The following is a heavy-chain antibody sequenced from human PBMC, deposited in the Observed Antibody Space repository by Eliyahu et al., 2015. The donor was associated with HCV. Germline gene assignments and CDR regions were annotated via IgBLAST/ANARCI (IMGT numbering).Heavy chain of an antibody. D-gene: IGHD3-3*01. J-gene: IGHJ6*02. V-gene: IGHV4-34*01. CDR3: ARGRGNYDFWSGYYPYGMDV. CDR1: GXSFSGYY. Sequence: QVQLQQWGAGLLKPSETLSLTCAVYGXSFSGYYWSWIRQPPGKGLEWIGEINXSGSTNYNPPLKSRVTISVDTPKNQFSLKLSSVTAADTAVYYCARGRGNYDFWSGYYPYGMDVWGQGTTVTVSS. CDR2: INXSGST.